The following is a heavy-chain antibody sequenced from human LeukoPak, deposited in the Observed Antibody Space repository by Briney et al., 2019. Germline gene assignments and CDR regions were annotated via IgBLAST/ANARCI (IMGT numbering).Heavy chain of an antibody. CDR3: ARGGGFGPYGMDV. CDR2: ISSSSSYI. Sequence: GGSLRLSCAASGFTFSSYSMNWVRQAPGKGLEWVSSISSSSSYIYYADSVKGRFTISRDNAKNSLYLQMNSLRAEDTAVYYCARGGGFGPYGMDVWGQGTTVTVSS. D-gene: IGHD3-10*01. CDR1: GFTFSSYS. V-gene: IGHV3-21*04. J-gene: IGHJ6*02.